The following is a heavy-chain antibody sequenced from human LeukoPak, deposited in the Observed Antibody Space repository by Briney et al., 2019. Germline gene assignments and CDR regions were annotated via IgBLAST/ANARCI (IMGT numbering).Heavy chain of an antibody. CDR1: GFTFSDYY. Sequence: GGSLRLSCAASGFTFSDYYMSWIRQAPGKGLEWVSGINWNGGSTGYADSVKGRFTISRDNAKNSLYLQMNSLRAEDTALYYCARDLGDYYDSSAYDYWGQGTLVTVSS. CDR3: ARDLGDYYDSSAYDY. J-gene: IGHJ4*02. V-gene: IGHV3-20*04. D-gene: IGHD3-22*01. CDR2: INWNGGST.